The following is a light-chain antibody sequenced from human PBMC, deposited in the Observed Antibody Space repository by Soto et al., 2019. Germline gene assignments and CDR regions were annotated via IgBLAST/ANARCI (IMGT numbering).Light chain of an antibody. CDR2: AAS. Sequence: DIQMTQSPSTLSGSVGDRVTITCRASQTISSWLAWYQQKPGKAPKLLIYAASTLQSGVPSRFSGSGSGTDFTLTISCLQSEDFATYYCQHYNSYSEAFGQGTKVDIK. V-gene: IGKV1-5*01. J-gene: IGKJ1*01. CDR3: QHYNSYSEA. CDR1: QTISSW.